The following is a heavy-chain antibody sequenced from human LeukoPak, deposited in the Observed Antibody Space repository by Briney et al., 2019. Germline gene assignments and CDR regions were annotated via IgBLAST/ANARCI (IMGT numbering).Heavy chain of an antibody. Sequence: PGGSLRLSCAASGFIFTGYFMSWVRQAPGKGLEWVASIKHDGSEKYYVDSVRGRFTISRDNAKNSLSLQMNNLRVEDTAVYYCARAGSHWHYVYWGQGTVVTVSS. CDR1: GFIFTGYF. CDR3: ARAGSHWHYVY. J-gene: IGHJ4*02. CDR2: IKHDGSEK. V-gene: IGHV3-7*01. D-gene: IGHD3-10*01.